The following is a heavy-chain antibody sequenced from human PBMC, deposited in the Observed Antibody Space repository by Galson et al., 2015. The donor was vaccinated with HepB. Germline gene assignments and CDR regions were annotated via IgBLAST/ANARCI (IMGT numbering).Heavy chain of an antibody. CDR3: AKTYSGSYRFDP. D-gene: IGHD1-26*01. J-gene: IGHJ5*02. CDR2: ISESGGNT. Sequence: SLRLSCAASGFSFSSYAMSWVRQAPGKGLEWVSVISESGGNTYYADSVKGRFTVSRDNSKNTLSLQMNSLRAEDTAVYYCAKTYSGSYRFDPWGQGTLVTVSS. V-gene: IGHV3-23*01. CDR1: GFSFSSYA.